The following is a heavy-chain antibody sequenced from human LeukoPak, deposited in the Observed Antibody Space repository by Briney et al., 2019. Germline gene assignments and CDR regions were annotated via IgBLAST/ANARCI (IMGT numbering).Heavy chain of an antibody. CDR2: IYYSGST. D-gene: IGHD1-26*01. J-gene: IGHJ6*02. CDR1: GGSISSSSYY. CDR3: ARVGGTNYYYYGMDV. Sequence: SETLSLTCTVSGGSISSSSYYWGWIRQPPGKGLEWIGSIYYSGSTYYNPSLKSRVTISVDTSKNQFSLKLSSVTAADTAVYYCARVGGTNYYYYGMDVWGQGTTVTVSS. V-gene: IGHV4-39*07.